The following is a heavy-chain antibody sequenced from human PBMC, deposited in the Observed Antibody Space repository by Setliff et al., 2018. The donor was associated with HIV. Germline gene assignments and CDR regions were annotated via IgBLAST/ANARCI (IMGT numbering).Heavy chain of an antibody. D-gene: IGHD3-10*01. Sequence: ASVKVSCKASGYTFTSYYMHWVRQAPGRGLEWMGIINPSGGGTSNAEKFQGRITLPRDTSTNTVYMELRSLSTEETSVYYCARGGSPWVRGVKEGYFEYWGQGTLVAAAS. CDR3: ARGGSPWVRGVKEGYFEY. V-gene: IGHV1-46*01. CDR1: GYTFTSYY. J-gene: IGHJ4*02. CDR2: INPSGGGT.